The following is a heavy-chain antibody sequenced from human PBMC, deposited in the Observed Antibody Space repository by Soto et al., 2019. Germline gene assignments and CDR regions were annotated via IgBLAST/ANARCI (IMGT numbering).Heavy chain of an antibody. D-gene: IGHD1-26*01. CDR1: GGSIISSRCH. CDR3: ARHGITGSYYGMDV. CDR2: IKYSGTT. J-gene: IGHJ6*02. Sequence: SETLSLTCTVSGGSIISSRCHWVWIRQPPGKGLEWIASIKYSGTTFYNPSLKSRVTLSVDTSKNQFALKLSSVTAAETAVYYCARHGITGSYYGMDVWGQGTTVTVS. V-gene: IGHV4-39*01.